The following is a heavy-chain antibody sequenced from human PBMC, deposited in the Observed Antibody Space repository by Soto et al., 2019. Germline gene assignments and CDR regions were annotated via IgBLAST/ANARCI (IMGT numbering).Heavy chain of an antibody. CDR3: ATPGYDRSGSHDAFDI. CDR2: IYYSGST. CDR1: GGSISSGGYY. V-gene: IGHV4-31*03. D-gene: IGHD3-22*01. Sequence: SETLSLTCTVSGGSISSGGYYWSWIRQHPGKGLEWIGYIYYSGSTYYNPSLKSRVTISVDTSKNQFSLKLSSVTAADTAVYYCATPGYDRSGSHDAFDIWGQGTMVTVSS. J-gene: IGHJ3*02.